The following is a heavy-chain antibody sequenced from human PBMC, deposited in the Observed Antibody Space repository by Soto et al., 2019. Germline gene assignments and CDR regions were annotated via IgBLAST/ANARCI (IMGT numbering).Heavy chain of an antibody. Sequence: QVQLVESGGGVAQPGRSLRLSCTVSGFTFSGHAMHWVRQAPGKGLEWVTQIWYDGSNKYYAESVKGRFTIARDNSKTTRYLQRNSLRVEDTSVYYGARDGQGLAPYALDVWGQGTSVTVSS. V-gene: IGHV3-33*01. CDR1: GFTFSGHA. J-gene: IGHJ6*02. CDR3: ARDGQGLAPYALDV. D-gene: IGHD6-19*01. CDR2: IWYDGSNK.